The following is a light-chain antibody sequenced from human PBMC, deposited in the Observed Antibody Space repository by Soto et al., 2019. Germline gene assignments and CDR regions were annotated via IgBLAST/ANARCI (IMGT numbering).Light chain of an antibody. CDR1: SSDVGSYNS. J-gene: IGLJ1*01. V-gene: IGLV2-23*01. CDR2: EGS. CDR3: CSYAGNPYV. Sequence: QSVLTQPASVSGSPGQSIAISCTGTSSDVGSYNSVSWYQQHPGKAPKLMIYEGSKRPSGVSDRLYGSKSGNTASLTISGLQAEEEDDYYCCSYAGNPYVFGIGTKVTVL.